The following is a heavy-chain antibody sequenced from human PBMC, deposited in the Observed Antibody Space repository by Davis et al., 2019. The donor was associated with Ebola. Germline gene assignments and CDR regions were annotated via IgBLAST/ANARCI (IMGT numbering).Heavy chain of an antibody. Sequence: PGGSLRLSCKGSGYSFTSYWISWVRQMPGKGLEWMGRIDPSDSYTNYSPSFQGHVTISADKSISTAYLQWSSLKASDTAMYYCARHSPGIAVAGTGGGYYYGMDVWGQGTTVTVSS. V-gene: IGHV5-10-1*01. CDR3: ARHSPGIAVAGTGGGYYYGMDV. CDR1: GYSFTSYW. CDR2: IDPSDSYT. D-gene: IGHD6-19*01. J-gene: IGHJ6*02.